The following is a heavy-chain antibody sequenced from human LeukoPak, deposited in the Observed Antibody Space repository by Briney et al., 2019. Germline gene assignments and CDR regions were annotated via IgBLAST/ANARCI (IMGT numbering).Heavy chain of an antibody. Sequence: PGGSLRLSCAASGFTFSSYAMSWVRQAPGKGLEWVSAISGSGGSTYYADSVKGRFTISRDNSENTLYLQMNSLRAEDTAVYYCAKDSDYDYVWGSYRSIPLDYWGQGTLVTVSS. V-gene: IGHV3-23*01. D-gene: IGHD3-16*02. CDR3: AKDSDYDYVWGSYRSIPLDY. CDR2: ISGSGGST. CDR1: GFTFSSYA. J-gene: IGHJ4*02.